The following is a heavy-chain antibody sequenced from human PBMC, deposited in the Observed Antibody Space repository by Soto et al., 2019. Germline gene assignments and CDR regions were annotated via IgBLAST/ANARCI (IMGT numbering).Heavy chain of an antibody. Sequence: QVQLVQSGAEVKKPGASVNVSCKASGYSFHTYAISWVRQAPGQGLEWVGWISGYNGNTNYAQKFQGRVTLTTDTSMKTAFMELRSLTGDDTAVYYCAREYGMDVWGQGTTLTVSS. CDR1: GYSFHTYA. CDR2: ISGYNGNT. CDR3: AREYGMDV. V-gene: IGHV1-18*01. J-gene: IGHJ6*02.